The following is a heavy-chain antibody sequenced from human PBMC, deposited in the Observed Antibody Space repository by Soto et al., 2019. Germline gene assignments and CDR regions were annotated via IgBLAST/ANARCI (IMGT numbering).Heavy chain of an antibody. CDR2: INPRSGSA. Sequence: ASVKVSCKASRYLFASHNIHWVREAPGQGLERMGEINPRSGSAGYDQKFQGRVTMTSDTSTTTVYMTLSSLKSDDTAVYYCARIAGTGLTYFDFWGQGTPVTV. CDR3: ARIAGTGLTYFDF. V-gene: IGHV1-46*01. D-gene: IGHD1-1*01. J-gene: IGHJ4*02. CDR1: RYLFASHN.